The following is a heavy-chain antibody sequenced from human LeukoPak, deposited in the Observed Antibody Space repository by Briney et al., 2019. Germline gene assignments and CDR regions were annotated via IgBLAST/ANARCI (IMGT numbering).Heavy chain of an antibody. Sequence: GGSLRLSCAASGFSFSTYAMSWVRQAPARGPEWVSSIRGGGVTFYAESVKGRFTLSRDDSRNTVYLQLNNLRVEDTARYYCAKANWVSNADAVWWGQGTQVTVSS. J-gene: IGHJ4*02. V-gene: IGHV3-23*01. CDR3: AKANWVSNADAVW. CDR2: IRGGGVT. D-gene: IGHD1-1*01. CDR1: GFSFSTYA.